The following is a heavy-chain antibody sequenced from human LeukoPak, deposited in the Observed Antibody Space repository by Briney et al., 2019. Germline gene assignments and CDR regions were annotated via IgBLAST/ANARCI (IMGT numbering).Heavy chain of an antibody. CDR1: GYTFTSHY. Sequence: ASVKVSCKASGYTFTSHYMHWVRQAPEQGLEWMGIINPSGGSTNYAQKLQGRVTMTTDTSTSTAYMELRSLRSDDTAVYYCAREVTIFGVVEKTYYMDVWGKGTTVTVSS. CDR3: AREVTIFGVVEKTYYMDV. CDR2: INPSGGST. V-gene: IGHV1-46*01. J-gene: IGHJ6*03. D-gene: IGHD3-3*01.